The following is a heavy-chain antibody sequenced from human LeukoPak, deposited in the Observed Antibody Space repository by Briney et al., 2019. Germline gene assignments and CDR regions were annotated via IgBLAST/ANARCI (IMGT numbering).Heavy chain of an antibody. CDR3: LRDLNWSLDQ. CDR2: IKSDGITI. Sequence: GVSLRLSCAASGFTFSNYWIHWVRQAPGKGRVWVSRIKSDGITITYADSVKGRFTISRDNAKNTLYLQMNSLRAEDTAVYYCLRDLNWSLDQWGQGTLVTVSS. CDR1: GFTFSNYW. D-gene: IGHD1-20*01. J-gene: IGHJ4*02. V-gene: IGHV3-74*01.